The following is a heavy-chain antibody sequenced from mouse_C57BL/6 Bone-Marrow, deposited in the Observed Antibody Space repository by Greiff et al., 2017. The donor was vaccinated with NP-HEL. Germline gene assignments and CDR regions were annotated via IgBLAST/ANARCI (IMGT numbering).Heavy chain of an antibody. J-gene: IGHJ4*01. CDR2: IWSGGST. D-gene: IGHD1-1*02. CDR1: GFSLTSYG. CDR3: ARRLSLRDYYAMDY. V-gene: IGHV2-2*01. Sequence: QVQLKESGPGLVQPSQSLSITCTVSGFSLTSYGVHWVRQSPGKGLEWLGVIWSGGSTHHNVSFLSLLSISKDNSKSQVFFKMNSLQADDTAIYYCARRLSLRDYYAMDYWGQGTSVTVSS.